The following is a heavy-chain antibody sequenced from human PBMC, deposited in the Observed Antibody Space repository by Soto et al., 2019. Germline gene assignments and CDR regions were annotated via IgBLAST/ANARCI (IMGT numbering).Heavy chain of an antibody. J-gene: IGHJ4*02. CDR3: ARDLKVAAHWNYGSV. CDR1: GGTFSSYA. Sequence: QVQLVQSGAEVKKPGSSVKVSCKASGGTFSSYAISWVRQAPGQGLEWMGGIIPIFGTANYAQKFQGRVTITADESTSTAYIELSSLRSEDTAEYYSARDLKVAAHWNYGSVWGQGTLVTVSS. V-gene: IGHV1-69*01. CDR2: IIPIFGTA. D-gene: IGHD1-7*01.